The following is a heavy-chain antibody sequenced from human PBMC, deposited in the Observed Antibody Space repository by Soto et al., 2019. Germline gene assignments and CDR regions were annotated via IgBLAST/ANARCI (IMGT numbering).Heavy chain of an antibody. Sequence: QVQLVQSGAEVKKPGASVKVSCKASGYTFTSYDINWVRQATGQGLEWMGWMNPNSGNTGYAQKFQGRVTMTRNTSISTAYMELSSLRSEDTAVYYCARGYNYDILTGYLLYYYYYYMDVWGKGTTVTVSS. CDR1: GYTFTSYD. CDR2: MNPNSGNT. CDR3: ARGYNYDILTGYLLYYYYYYMDV. V-gene: IGHV1-8*01. J-gene: IGHJ6*03. D-gene: IGHD3-9*01.